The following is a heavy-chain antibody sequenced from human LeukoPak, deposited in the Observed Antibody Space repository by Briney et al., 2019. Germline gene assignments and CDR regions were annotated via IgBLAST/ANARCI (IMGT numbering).Heavy chain of an antibody. J-gene: IGHJ4*02. Sequence: KPSETLSLTCTVSGGSISSYYWSWIRQPAGKGLEWIGRIYTSGGTNYNPSLKSRVTMSVDTSKNQFSLKLSSVTAADTAVYYCARTPHSSGPYHFDYWGQGTLVTVSS. V-gene: IGHV4-4*07. D-gene: IGHD6-19*01. CDR1: GGSISSYY. CDR3: ARTPHSSGPYHFDY. CDR2: IYTSGGT.